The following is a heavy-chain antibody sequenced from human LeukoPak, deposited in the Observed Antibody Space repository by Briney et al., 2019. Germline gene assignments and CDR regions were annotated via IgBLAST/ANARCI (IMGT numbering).Heavy chain of an antibody. CDR3: ARLQNHDTSGYSSFDY. Sequence: SETLSLTCTVSGGSIRGYYWSWIRQPPGKSLEWIGYIYYSGGTNYNPALNSRVTISVDTSRNQVSLKLNSVTAADTAVYYCARLQNHDTSGYSSFDYWGRGTLVTVSS. J-gene: IGHJ4*02. V-gene: IGHV4-59*01. CDR1: GGSIRGYY. CDR2: IYYSGGT. D-gene: IGHD3-22*01.